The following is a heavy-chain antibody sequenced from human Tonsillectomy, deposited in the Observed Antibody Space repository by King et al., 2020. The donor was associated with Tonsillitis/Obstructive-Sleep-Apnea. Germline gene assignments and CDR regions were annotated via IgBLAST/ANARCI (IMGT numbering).Heavy chain of an antibody. CDR1: GFTFRSYS. CDR3: ARDFRTFGAFDI. Sequence: VQLVESGGGLVKPGGSLRLSCAASGFTFRSYSMNWVRQAPGKGLEWVSSITGSSTYISSADSVKGRFTISRDNAKNSLYLQMNSLRAEDTAVYYCARDFRTFGAFDIWGQGTLVTVSS. J-gene: IGHJ3*02. CDR2: ITGSSTYI. D-gene: IGHD1-14*01. V-gene: IGHV3-21*01.